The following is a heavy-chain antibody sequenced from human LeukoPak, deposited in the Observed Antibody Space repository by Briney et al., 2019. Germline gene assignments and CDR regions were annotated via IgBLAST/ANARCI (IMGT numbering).Heavy chain of an antibody. CDR3: TRPLNY. Sequence: PGGSLRLSCAASGFTFSNYWMHWVRQAPGKGLVWVSRITSDGTSTSYADSVMGRFTISRDNAKNTLYLQMNSLRVDDTAVYYCTRPLNYWGQGPLVTASS. J-gene: IGHJ4*02. CDR1: GFTFSNYW. CDR2: ITSDGTST. V-gene: IGHV3-74*01.